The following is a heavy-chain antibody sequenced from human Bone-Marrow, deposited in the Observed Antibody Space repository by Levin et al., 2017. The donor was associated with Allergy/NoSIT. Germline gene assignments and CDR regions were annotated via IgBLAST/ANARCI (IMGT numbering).Heavy chain of an antibody. V-gene: IGHV3-23*01. Sequence: QAGGSLRLSCAASAFVFNNYAINWVRQAPGKRPEWVSALSLSGEITYYTDSVRGRFTVSRDKSKKTLFLHMNSLRAEDTARYFCATDIVTGVGRSDYWGQGTLVTVSS. J-gene: IGHJ4*02. CDR2: LSLSGEIT. CDR3: ATDIVTGVGRSDY. CDR1: AFVFNNYA. D-gene: IGHD7-27*01.